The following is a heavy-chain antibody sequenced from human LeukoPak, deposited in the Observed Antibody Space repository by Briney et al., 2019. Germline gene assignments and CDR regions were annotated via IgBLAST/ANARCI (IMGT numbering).Heavy chain of an antibody. CDR1: GFTFSNAC. CDR2: IKTKTDGGTT. CDR3: TTGTWIQLWLADY. D-gene: IGHD5-18*01. J-gene: IGHJ4*02. V-gene: IGHV3-15*01. Sequence: GGSLRLSCAASGFTFSNACMSWVRQAPGKGLEWVGHIKTKTDGGTTDYAAPVKGRFTISRDDSKNTLYLQMSSLKTEDTALYYCTTGTWIQLWLADYWGQGTLVTVSS.